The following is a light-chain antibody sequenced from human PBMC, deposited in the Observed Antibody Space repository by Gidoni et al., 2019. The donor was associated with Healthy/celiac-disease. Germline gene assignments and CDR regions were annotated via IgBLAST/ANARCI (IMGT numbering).Light chain of an antibody. CDR1: SRDVGSYNR. CDR3: SSYTSSSTYV. J-gene: IGLJ1*01. Sequence: QSALTQPPSVSGSPGQSVTISCTGTSRDVGSYNRVSWYQQPPGTAPKLMIYEVSNRPSGVPDRFSGSTSGNTASLTISGLQAEDEADYYCSSYTSSSTYVFGTVTKVTVL. CDR2: EVS. V-gene: IGLV2-18*02.